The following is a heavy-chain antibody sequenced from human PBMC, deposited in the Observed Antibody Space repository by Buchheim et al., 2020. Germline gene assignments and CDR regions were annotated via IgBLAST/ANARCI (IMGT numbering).Heavy chain of an antibody. D-gene: IGHD6-13*01. J-gene: IGHJ6*02. CDR3: ERDSSSWYVDYYYGMDV. CDR1: GFSFNNYA. CDR2: ISGRGSST. Sequence: EVQLLESGGGLVQTGGSLRLSCAASGFSFNNYAMNWVRQAPGQGLEWVSGISGRGSSTYYADSVKGRFTISRDNAKNTLYLQMNSLRAEDTAVYYCERDSSSWYVDYYYGMDVWGQGTT. V-gene: IGHV3-23*01.